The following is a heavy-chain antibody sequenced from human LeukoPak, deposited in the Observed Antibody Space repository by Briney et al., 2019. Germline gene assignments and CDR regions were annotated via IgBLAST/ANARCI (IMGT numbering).Heavy chain of an antibody. CDR3: ARGEYYGDPTDY. D-gene: IGHD4-17*01. V-gene: IGHV3-30*04. CDR1: GVTFSSYA. Sequence: GGSLTLSCAASGVTFSSYAMHWVRQPPGKGLEWVAVISYDGSNKYYADSVKGRFTISRDNSNNTLYLQMNSLRAEDTAVYYCARGEYYGDPTDYWGQGTLVTVSS. CDR2: ISYDGSNK. J-gene: IGHJ4*02.